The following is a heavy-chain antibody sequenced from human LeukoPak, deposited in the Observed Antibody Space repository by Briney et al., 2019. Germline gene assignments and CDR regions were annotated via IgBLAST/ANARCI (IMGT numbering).Heavy chain of an antibody. CDR3: ARGIIVGATWGENYNCFDP. J-gene: IGHJ5*02. CDR1: GGSISSYY. V-gene: IGHV4-4*07. Sequence: SETLSLTCTVSGGSISSYYWSWIRQPAGKGLEWIGRIYTSGSTNYNPSLKSRVTISVDTSKNQFSLKLSSVTAADTAVYYCARGIIVGATWGENYNCFDPWGQGTLVTVSS. CDR2: IYTSGST. D-gene: IGHD1-26*01.